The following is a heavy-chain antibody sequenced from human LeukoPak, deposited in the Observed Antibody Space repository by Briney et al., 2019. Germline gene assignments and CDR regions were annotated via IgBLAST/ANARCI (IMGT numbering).Heavy chain of an antibody. D-gene: IGHD6-13*01. CDR1: GFSFSNYW. CDR2: ISVGGTTT. CDR3: AKSFTSSSSDY. J-gene: IGHJ4*02. V-gene: IGHV3-23*01. Sequence: PGGSLRLSCVASGFSFSNYWMSWIRQAPGKGLEWVSSISVGGTTTYYADSVKGRFSISRDNSENTLYLQMNGLRADDTAVYSCAKSFTSSSSDYWGQGTLVTVSS.